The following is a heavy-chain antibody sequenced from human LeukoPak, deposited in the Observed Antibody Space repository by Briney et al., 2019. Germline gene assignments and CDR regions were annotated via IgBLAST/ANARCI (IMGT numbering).Heavy chain of an antibody. Sequence: GGFLRLSCAGSGFTFSSYAMSWVRQAPGKGLEWVSAISGSGADTYYADSVKGRFTISRDNAKNTLFLQMNSLRAEDSAVYYCAKDTTTHTVTTHYFDYWGQGSLVTVSS. CDR3: AKDTTTHTVTTHYFDY. CDR2: ISGSGADT. CDR1: GFTFSSYA. J-gene: IGHJ4*02. V-gene: IGHV3-23*01. D-gene: IGHD4-17*01.